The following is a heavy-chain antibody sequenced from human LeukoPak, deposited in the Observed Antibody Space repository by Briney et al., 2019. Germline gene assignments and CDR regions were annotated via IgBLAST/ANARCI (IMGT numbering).Heavy chain of an antibody. V-gene: IGHV1-46*01. J-gene: IGHJ4*02. D-gene: IGHD3-3*01. CDR2: INPSGGST. Sequence: ASVKVSCKASGYTFTSYYMHWVRQAPGQGLEWMGIINPSGGSTSYAQKFQGRVTMTRDMSTSTVYMELSRLRSDDTAVYYCARDQNDFWSGYGSWGFDYWGQGTLVTVSS. CDR3: ARDQNDFWSGYGSWGFDY. CDR1: GYTFTSYY.